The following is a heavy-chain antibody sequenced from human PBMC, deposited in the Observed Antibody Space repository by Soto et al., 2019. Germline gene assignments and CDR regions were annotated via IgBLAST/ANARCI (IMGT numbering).Heavy chain of an antibody. D-gene: IGHD5-12*01. CDR3: AREIYSGYAGFDY. Sequence: GGSLRLSCAASGFTFSSYSMNWVRQAPGKGLEWVSYISSSSSTIYYADSVKGRFTISRDNAKNSLYLQMNSLRAEDTAVYYCAREIYSGYAGFDYWGQGTLVTVSS. CDR1: GFTFSSYS. J-gene: IGHJ4*02. CDR2: ISSSSSTI. V-gene: IGHV3-48*01.